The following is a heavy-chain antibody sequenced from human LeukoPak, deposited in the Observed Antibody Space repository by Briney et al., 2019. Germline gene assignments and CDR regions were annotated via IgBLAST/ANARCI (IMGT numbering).Heavy chain of an antibody. D-gene: IGHD2-21*02. J-gene: IGHJ3*02. CDR2: IKQDRSEK. CDR3: ARRDWMDEYCGGDCYSSDAFDI. CDR1: GFTFSNYW. Sequence: GGSLRLSCAASGFTFSNYWMSWDRQAPGKGLEWVANIKQDRSEKYYVDSVKGRFTISRDNAKNSLHLQMNSLRAEDTAVYYCARRDWMDEYCGGDCYSSDAFDIWGQGTMVTVSS. V-gene: IGHV3-7*01.